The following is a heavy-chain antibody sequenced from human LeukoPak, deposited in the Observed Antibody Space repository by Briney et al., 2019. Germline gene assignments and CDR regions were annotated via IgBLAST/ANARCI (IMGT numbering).Heavy chain of an antibody. D-gene: IGHD6-13*01. Sequence: PSETLSLTCTVSGGSISSYYWSWIRQPPGKGLEWIGYIYYSGSTNYNPSLKSRVTISVDTSKNQFSLKLSSVTAADTAVYYCPRISRYYYYYYMDVWGKGTTVTVSS. CDR3: PRISRYYYYYYMDV. J-gene: IGHJ6*03. V-gene: IGHV4-59*01. CDR1: GGSISSYY. CDR2: IYYSGST.